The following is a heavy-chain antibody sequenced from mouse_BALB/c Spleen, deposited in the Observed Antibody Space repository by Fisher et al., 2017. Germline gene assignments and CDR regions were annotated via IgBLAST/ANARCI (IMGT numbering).Heavy chain of an antibody. Sequence: RFTISRDNAKNTLYLQMSSLKSEDTAMYYCARDLDGFYAMDYWGQGTSVTVSS. D-gene: IGHD2-3*01. J-gene: IGHJ4*01. CDR3: ARDLDGFYAMDY. V-gene: IGHV5-6-3*01.